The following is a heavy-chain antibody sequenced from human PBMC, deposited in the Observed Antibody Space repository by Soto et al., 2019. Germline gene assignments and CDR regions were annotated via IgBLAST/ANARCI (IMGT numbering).Heavy chain of an antibody. Sequence: QVQLVESGGGVVQPGRSLRLSCAASGFTFSSYAMHWVRQAPGKGLEWVAVISYDGSNKYYADSVKGRFTISRDNSKNTLYLQMNSLRAEDTAVYYCARYGDYSAYWGRGTLVTVSS. CDR3: ARYGDYSAY. CDR2: ISYDGSNK. J-gene: IGHJ4*02. V-gene: IGHV3-30-3*01. D-gene: IGHD4-17*01. CDR1: GFTFSSYA.